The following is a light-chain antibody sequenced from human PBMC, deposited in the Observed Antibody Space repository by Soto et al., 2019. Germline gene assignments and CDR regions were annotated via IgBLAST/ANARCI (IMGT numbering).Light chain of an antibody. CDR2: EGS. J-gene: IGLJ2*01. CDR1: SSDLGSYNL. V-gene: IGLV2-14*02. CDR3: SSFTSGTTLV. Sequence: QSALTQPASVSGSPGQSITLSCTGTSSDLGSYNLVSWYQQHPGKAPKLMIYEGSKRPSGVSYRFSGSKSGNTASLTISGLQAEDEADYYCSSFTSGTTLVFGGGTQLTVL.